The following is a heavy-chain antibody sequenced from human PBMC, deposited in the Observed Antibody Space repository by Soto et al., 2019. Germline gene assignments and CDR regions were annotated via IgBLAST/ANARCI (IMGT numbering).Heavy chain of an antibody. J-gene: IGHJ6*02. V-gene: IGHV4-31*03. CDR3: ARGRNSGVVRVYYHGMDV. CDR2: IYYSGST. Sequence: SETLSLTCTVSGGSISSGGYYWSWIRQHPGKGLEWIGYIYYSGSTYYNPSLKSRVTISVDTSKNQFSLKLSSVTAADTAVYYCARGRNSGVVRVYYHGMDVWGQGTTVTVSS. D-gene: IGHD3-3*01. CDR1: GGSISSGGYY.